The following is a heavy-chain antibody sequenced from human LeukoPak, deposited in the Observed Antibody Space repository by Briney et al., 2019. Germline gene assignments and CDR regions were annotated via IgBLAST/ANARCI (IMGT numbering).Heavy chain of an antibody. V-gene: IGHV3-74*01. D-gene: IGHD3-16*01. CDR1: GFTVSSYW. CDR2: INSDGSST. CDR3: AKEGAPLGGRPDY. J-gene: IGHJ4*02. Sequence: GGSLRLSCAASGFTVSSYWMHWVRHAPGKGLVWVSRINSDGSSTYYADSVKGRFTISRDNSKNTLYLQMNSLRVEDTAVYYCAKEGAPLGGRPDYWGQGTLVTVSS.